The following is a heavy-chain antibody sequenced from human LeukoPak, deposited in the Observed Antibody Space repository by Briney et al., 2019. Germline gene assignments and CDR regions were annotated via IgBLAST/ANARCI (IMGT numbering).Heavy chain of an antibody. CDR2: IRHDGSDK. D-gene: IGHD3-22*01. CDR1: GFTFSSFN. CDR3: AKSFWDSSGFYLDAFDI. V-gene: IGHV3-30*02. Sequence: PGGSLRLSCGTSGFTFSSFNIHWVRQAPGKGLEWVAFIRHDGSDKYYADSVKGRFTISRDNSKNTLYLQTNILRAEDTAVYHCAKSFWDSSGFYLDAFDIWGQGTIVSVSS. J-gene: IGHJ3*02.